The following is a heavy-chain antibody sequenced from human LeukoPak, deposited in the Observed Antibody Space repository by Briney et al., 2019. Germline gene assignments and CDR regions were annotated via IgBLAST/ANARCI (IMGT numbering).Heavy chain of an antibody. CDR1: GFTFSSYA. Sequence: QTGGSLRLSCAASGFTFSSYAMSWVRQAPGKGLEWVSAISGSSGSTYYADSVKGRFTISRDNAKNSLYLQMNSLRAEDTAVYYCARDHCSSSSCYTYYGMELWGQGTTVTVSS. D-gene: IGHD2-2*02. CDR2: ISGSSGST. J-gene: IGHJ6*02. CDR3: ARDHCSSSSCYTYYGMEL. V-gene: IGHV3-23*01.